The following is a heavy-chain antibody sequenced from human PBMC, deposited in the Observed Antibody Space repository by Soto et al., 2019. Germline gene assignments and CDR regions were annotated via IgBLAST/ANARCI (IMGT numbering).Heavy chain of an antibody. J-gene: IGHJ4*02. CDR2: INPKSGGT. CDR3: ARDYYDSSGRWDD. D-gene: IGHD3-22*01. CDR1: GYTFTGYY. Sequence: QVQLVQSGAEVKKPGASVKVSCKASGYTFTGYYMHWVRQAPGQGLEWMGWINPKSGGTNYAQKFQGRVTMTRDTSISTAYMELSRLRSDDTAVYYCARDYYDSSGRWDDWGQGTLVTVSS. V-gene: IGHV1-2*02.